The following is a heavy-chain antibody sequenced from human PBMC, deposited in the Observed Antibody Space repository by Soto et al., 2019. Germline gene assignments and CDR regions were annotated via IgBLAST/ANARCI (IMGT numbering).Heavy chain of an antibody. Sequence: PGGSLRLSCAASGFTVSSNYMSWVRQAPGKGLEWVSVIYSGGSTYYADSVKGRFTISRDNSKNTLYLQMNSLRAEDTAVYYCARVYDCSGGSCYFPYYYYYYYMDVWGKGATVTVSS. D-gene: IGHD2-15*01. CDR1: GFTVSSNY. CDR3: ARVYDCSGGSCYFPYYYYYYYMDV. CDR2: IYSGGST. V-gene: IGHV3-66*01. J-gene: IGHJ6*03.